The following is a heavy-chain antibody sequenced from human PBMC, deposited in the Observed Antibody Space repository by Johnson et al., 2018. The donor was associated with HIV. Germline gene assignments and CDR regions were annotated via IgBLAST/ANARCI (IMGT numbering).Heavy chain of an antibody. V-gene: IGHV3-30-3*01. CDR3: AKDIRLVSAYYDILTRGDAFDI. CDR1: GFTFSSYA. Sequence: QVQLVESGGGVVQPGRSLRLSCAASGFTFSSYAMHWVRQAPGKGLEWVAVISYDGSNKYYADSVKGRFTISRDNSKNTLYLQMNSLRVEDTAVYYCAKDIRLVSAYYDILTRGDAFDIWGQGTMVTVSS. J-gene: IGHJ3*02. CDR2: ISYDGSNK. D-gene: IGHD3-9*01.